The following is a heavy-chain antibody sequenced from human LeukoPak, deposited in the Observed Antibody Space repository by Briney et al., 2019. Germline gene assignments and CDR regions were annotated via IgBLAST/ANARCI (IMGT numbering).Heavy chain of an antibody. CDR3: VLSRYSSSWWLDY. CDR1: GYTFTSYD. J-gene: IGHJ4*02. CDR2: INPNSGGT. D-gene: IGHD6-13*01. V-gene: IGHV1-2*02. Sequence: GASVKVSCKASGYTFTSYDINWVRQATGQGLEWMGWINPNSGGTNYAQKFQGRVTMTRDTSISTAYMELSRLRSDDTAVYYCVLSRYSSSWWLDYWGQGTLVTVSS.